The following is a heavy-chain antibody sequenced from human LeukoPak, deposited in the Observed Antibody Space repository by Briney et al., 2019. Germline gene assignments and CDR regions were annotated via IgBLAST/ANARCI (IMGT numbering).Heavy chain of an antibody. D-gene: IGHD2-21*01. CDR2: IFRTGST. J-gene: IGHJ4*02. Sequence: SETLSLTCAVSGGSIDSSSYYWGWIRQPPGKGLEWIGSIFRTGSTYYSASLKSRVTISVDTSKNQFSLKLNSVTAADTAVYYCARLGDDYWGQGTLVTVSS. CDR1: GGSIDSSSYY. V-gene: IGHV4-39*07. CDR3: ARLGDDY.